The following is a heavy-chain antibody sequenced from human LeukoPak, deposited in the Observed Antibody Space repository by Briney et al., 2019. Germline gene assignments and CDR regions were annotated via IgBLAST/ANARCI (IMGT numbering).Heavy chain of an antibody. Sequence: SETLSLTCTVSGGSISSSSYYWGWIRQPPGKGLEWIGSIYYSGSTYYNPSLKSRVTLSVDTSKNQFSLKLSSVTAADTAVYYCARHVGYCSGGTCYSTWYFDLWGRGTLVTVSS. CDR2: IYYSGST. J-gene: IGHJ2*01. CDR3: ARHVGYCSGGTCYSTWYFDL. V-gene: IGHV4-39*01. D-gene: IGHD2-15*01. CDR1: GGSISSSSYY.